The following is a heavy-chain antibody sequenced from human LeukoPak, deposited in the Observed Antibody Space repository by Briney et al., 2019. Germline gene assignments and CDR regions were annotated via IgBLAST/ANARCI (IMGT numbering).Heavy chain of an antibody. Sequence: GGSLRLSCAASGFTFSSYSMTWVRQAPGKGLEWVSSISSSSSYIYYADSVKGRFTISRDNAKNSLYLQMNSLRAEDTAVYYCARARGQWPANWCDPWGQGTLVTVSS. V-gene: IGHV3-21*01. CDR3: ARARGQWPANWCDP. D-gene: IGHD6-19*01. CDR2: ISSSSSYI. CDR1: GFTFSSYS. J-gene: IGHJ5*02.